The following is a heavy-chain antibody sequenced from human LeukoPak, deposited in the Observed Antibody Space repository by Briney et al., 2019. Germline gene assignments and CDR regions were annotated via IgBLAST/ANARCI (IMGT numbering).Heavy chain of an antibody. CDR2: IYHSGST. V-gene: IGHV4-38-2*01. J-gene: IGHJ4*02. Sequence: SETLSLTCAVSGYSISSGYYWGWIRPPPGKGLEWIGSIYHSGSTYYNPSLKSRVTISVDTSKNQFSLKLSSVTAADTAVYYCASDCGGDCYNSDYWGQGTLVTVSS. D-gene: IGHD2-21*02. CDR3: ASDCGGDCYNSDY. CDR1: GYSISSGYY.